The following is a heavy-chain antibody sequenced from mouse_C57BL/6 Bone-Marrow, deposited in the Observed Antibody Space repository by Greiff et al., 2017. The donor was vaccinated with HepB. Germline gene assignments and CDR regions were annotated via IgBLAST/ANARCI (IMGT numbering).Heavy chain of an antibody. J-gene: IGHJ2*01. V-gene: IGHV1-42*01. Sequence: EVQLQQSGPELVKPGASVKISCKASGYSFTGYYMNWVKQSPEKSLEWIGEINPSTGGTTYNQKFKAKATLTVDKSSSTAYMQLKSLTSEDSAVYYCARERDYYSNYVDYWGQGTTLTVSS. CDR1: GYSFTGYY. CDR2: INPSTGGT. CDR3: ARERDYYSNYVDY. D-gene: IGHD2-5*01.